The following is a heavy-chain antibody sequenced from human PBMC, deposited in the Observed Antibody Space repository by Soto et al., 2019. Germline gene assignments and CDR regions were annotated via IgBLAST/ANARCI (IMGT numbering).Heavy chain of an antibody. J-gene: IGHJ4*02. D-gene: IGHD3-10*01. CDR3: ARQGVYSHGHKQTGSIDF. CDR2: IYNSGNT. V-gene: IGHV4-39*01. CDR1: GGSISRSGFY. Sequence: QLQLQESGPGLVKPSETLSLTCTVSGGSISRSGFYWGWIRQPPGKGLEWIGTIYNSGNTYYNPSLESRVTISVDTSKNQFSLKLSSVTAADRAVYYCARQGVYSHGHKQTGSIDFWGQGALVTVSS.